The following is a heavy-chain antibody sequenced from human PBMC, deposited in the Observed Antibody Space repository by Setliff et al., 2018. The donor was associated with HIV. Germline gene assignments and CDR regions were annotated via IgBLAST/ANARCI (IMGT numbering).Heavy chain of an antibody. D-gene: IGHD2-21*01. CDR1: GASISSYY. J-gene: IGHJ4*02. Sequence: SETLSLTCTVSGASISSYYWSWIRQPPGKGLEWIGYIYYSGSTNYNPSLKSRVTISVDTSKNQFSLKLSSVTAADTAVYYCARLHQFCVGNCYPIYFDYWGQGTLVTVSS. V-gene: IGHV4-59*13. CDR2: IYYSGST. CDR3: ARLHQFCVGNCYPIYFDY.